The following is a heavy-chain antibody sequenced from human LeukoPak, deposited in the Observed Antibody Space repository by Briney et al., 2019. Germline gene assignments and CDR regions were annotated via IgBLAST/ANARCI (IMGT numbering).Heavy chain of an antibody. Sequence: ASVKVSCTASGYTFTSYGISWVRQAPGQGLEWMGWISAYNGYTNYAQKVQGRVTMTTDTSTDTAYMELKSLRSDDTAVYYCARDGSGSYYSFDYWGQGTLVTVSS. J-gene: IGHJ4*02. CDR3: ARDGSGSYYSFDY. V-gene: IGHV1-18*01. CDR2: ISAYNGYT. CDR1: GYTFTSYG. D-gene: IGHD3-10*01.